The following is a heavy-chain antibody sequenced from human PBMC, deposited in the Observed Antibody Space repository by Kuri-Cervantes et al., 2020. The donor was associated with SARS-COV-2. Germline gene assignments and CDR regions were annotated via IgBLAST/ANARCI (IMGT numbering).Heavy chain of an antibody. V-gene: IGHV2-5*01. CDR1: GFSLGTGGVV. CDR2: IHWNDDS. Sequence: SGPTLVQPTQTLTLTCTFSGFSLGTGGVVVGWVRQPPGKALEWLAVIHWNDDSRYSPSLKSRPTITRDTSKNQVVLTMTNMDPVDTATYFCAHRTVANGFDYWGPGTLVTVSS. D-gene: IGHD2-8*01. J-gene: IGHJ4*02. CDR3: AHRTVANGFDY.